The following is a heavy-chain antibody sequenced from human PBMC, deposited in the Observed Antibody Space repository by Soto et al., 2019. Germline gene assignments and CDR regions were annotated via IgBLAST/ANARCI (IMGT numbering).Heavy chain of an antibody. Sequence: ASVKVSCKASGYTFTGYYMHWVRQAPGQGLEWMGWINPNSGGTNYTQKFQGWVTMTRDTSISTAYMELSRLRSDDTAVYYCATQRDYGDYGAFDCWGKGNLVNISS. CDR1: GYTFTGYY. D-gene: IGHD4-17*01. V-gene: IGHV1-2*04. CDR3: ATQRDYGDYGAFDC. J-gene: IGHJ4*02. CDR2: INPNSGGT.